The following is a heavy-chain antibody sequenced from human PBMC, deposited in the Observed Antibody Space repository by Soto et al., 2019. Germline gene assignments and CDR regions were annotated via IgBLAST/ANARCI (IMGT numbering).Heavy chain of an antibody. CDR1: GYTFSNYG. CDR2: ISLYSDGT. J-gene: IGHJ5*01. D-gene: IGHD2-2*01. CDR3: ARVVPGAEAWFGS. Sequence: ASVKVSCKTSGYTFSNYGITWVRQAPGQPLEWLGWISLYSDGTNYAQKFQGRVSMTTDTSTTTAYMELRSLRSDDTAVYYCARVVPGAEAWFGSWGQGTLVTVSS. V-gene: IGHV1-18*01.